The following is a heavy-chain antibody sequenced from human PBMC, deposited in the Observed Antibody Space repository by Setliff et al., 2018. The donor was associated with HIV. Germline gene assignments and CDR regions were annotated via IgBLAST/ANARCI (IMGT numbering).Heavy chain of an antibody. Sequence: ASVKVSCKASGYKFTGHQIQWMRQAPGQGLEWMGGIIPIFGIANYAQKFQDRVTITTDESTTTAYMELSSLRSEDTAVYFCARERYCSAGSCYSKLSWFDPWGQGTLVTVSS. CDR1: GYKFTGHQ. J-gene: IGHJ5*02. CDR3: ARERYCSAGSCYSKLSWFDP. CDR2: IIPIFGIA. V-gene: IGHV1-69*05. D-gene: IGHD2-15*01.